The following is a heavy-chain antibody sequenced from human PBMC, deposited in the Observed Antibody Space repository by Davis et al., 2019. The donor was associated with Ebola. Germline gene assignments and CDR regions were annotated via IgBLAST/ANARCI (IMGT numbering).Heavy chain of an antibody. V-gene: IGHV4-34*01. Sequence: SQTLSLTCAVYGRSFSGYYWSWIRHPPGKGLEWTGEINHSGSTNYNPSLKSRVTISVDTSKNQFSLKLSSVTAADTAVYYCARVHYIVVVVAATRNYGMDVWGQGTTVTVSS. J-gene: IGHJ6*02. CDR1: GRSFSGYY. CDR2: INHSGST. D-gene: IGHD2-15*01. CDR3: ARVHYIVVVVAATRNYGMDV.